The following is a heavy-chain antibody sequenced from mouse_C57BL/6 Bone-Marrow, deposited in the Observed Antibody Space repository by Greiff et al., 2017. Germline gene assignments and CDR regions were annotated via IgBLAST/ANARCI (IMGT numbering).Heavy chain of an antibody. CDR1: GYTFTSYW. J-gene: IGHJ2*01. CDR3: ARGATDY. CDR2: IDPSDSYT. Sequence: QVQLQQPGAELVMPGASVKLSCKASGYTFTSYWMHWVKQRPGQGLEWIGEIDPSDSYTNYNQKFKGESTLTVDKSSSTAYMQLSSLTSEDSAVYYCARGATDYWGQGTTLTVSS. V-gene: IGHV1-69*01. D-gene: IGHD1-1*01.